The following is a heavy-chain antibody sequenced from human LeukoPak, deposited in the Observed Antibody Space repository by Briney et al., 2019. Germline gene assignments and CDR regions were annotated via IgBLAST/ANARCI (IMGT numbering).Heavy chain of an antibody. CDR1: GDSVSSNTAD. CDR3: AGGGYCRSTSCYGPTYYYYGMDV. J-gene: IGHJ6*02. Sequence: SQTLSLTCAISGDSVSSNTADWNWIRQSPSRGLEWLGRTYYRSKWYNDYAVSVRSRITINPDTSKNQFFLQLHSVSPEDTAVYYCAGGGYCRSTSCYGPTYYYYGMDVWGQGTTVTVSS. D-gene: IGHD2-2*01. V-gene: IGHV6-1*01. CDR2: TYYRSKWYN.